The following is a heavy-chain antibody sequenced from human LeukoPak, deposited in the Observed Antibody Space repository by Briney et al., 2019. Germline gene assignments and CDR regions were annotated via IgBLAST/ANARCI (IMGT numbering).Heavy chain of an antibody. CDR3: ARVWTAYSSDN. J-gene: IGHJ4*02. D-gene: IGHD5-18*01. CDR2: ITTYNGNT. CDR1: GYTFSTYG. Sequence: GASVTVSCKASGYTFSTYGISWVRQAPGQGLEWMGWITTYNGNTNYAQNLQGRVTMTTDTFTSTAYMELRSLGSDDTAVYYWARVWTAYSSDNWGQGSLVTVSS. V-gene: IGHV1-18*01.